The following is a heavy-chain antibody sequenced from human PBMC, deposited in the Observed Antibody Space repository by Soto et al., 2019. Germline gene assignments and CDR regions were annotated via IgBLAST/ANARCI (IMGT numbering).Heavy chain of an antibody. J-gene: IGHJ4*02. D-gene: IGHD4-4*01. CDR1: GFTFSSYS. CDR2: ISSSSTI. CDR3: GRPWGPYSNYHLDY. Sequence: PGGSRRLCCAASGFTFSSYSMNWVRQAPGEGLEWVSYISSSSTIYYADSVKGRFTISRDNAKNSLYLQMNSLRDEDTAVYYCGRPWGPYSNYHLDYWGQQTTVTVSS. V-gene: IGHV3-48*02.